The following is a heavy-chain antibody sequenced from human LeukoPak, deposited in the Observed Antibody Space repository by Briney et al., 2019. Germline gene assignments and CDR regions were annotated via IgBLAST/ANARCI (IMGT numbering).Heavy chain of an antibody. J-gene: IGHJ4*02. CDR2: IKQDGSEK. D-gene: IGHD1-26*01. Sequence: GGSLRLSCAASGFTFSTYWMSWVRQAPGKGLECVANIKQDGSEKYYVDSVKGRFTISRDNAKNSLYLQMNSLRAEDTAVYYCARDLARGELRGYYFDYWGQGTLVTVSS. CDR1: GFTFSTYW. CDR3: ARDLARGELRGYYFDY. V-gene: IGHV3-7*01.